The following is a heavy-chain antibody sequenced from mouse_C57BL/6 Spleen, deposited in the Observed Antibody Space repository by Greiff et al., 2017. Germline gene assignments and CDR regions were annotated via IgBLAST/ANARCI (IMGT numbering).Heavy chain of an antibody. CDR3: ARQSNYYFDY. V-gene: IGHV5-17*01. CDR2: ISSGSSTL. CDR1: GFTFSDYG. Sequence: EVKLVESGGGLVKPGGSLKLSCAASGFTFSDYGMHWVRQAPEKGLEWVAYISSGSSTLYYADTVKGRFTISRDNAKNTLFLQRTSLRSEDTAMYYCARQSNYYFDYWGQGTTLTVSS. J-gene: IGHJ2*01. D-gene: IGHD4-1*01.